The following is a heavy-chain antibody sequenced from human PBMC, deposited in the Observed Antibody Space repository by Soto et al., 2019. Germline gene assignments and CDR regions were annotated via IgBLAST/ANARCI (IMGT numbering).Heavy chain of an antibody. V-gene: IGHV1-69*06. D-gene: IGHD2-2*02. CDR3: ARGGRGKKAGYNGLVSLGY. CDR1: GSRFSNYV. J-gene: IGHJ4*02. CDR2: IIPIFNST. Sequence: QVQLVQSGAEVKTPGSSLKVSCKVSGSRFSNYVISWVRQAPGHGLEWLGRIIPIFNSTKYAQSFQGRVTIPADKSTSTASLEWSSLRSDDTAVYYCARGGRGKKAGYNGLVSLGYWGQGTLVTVSS.